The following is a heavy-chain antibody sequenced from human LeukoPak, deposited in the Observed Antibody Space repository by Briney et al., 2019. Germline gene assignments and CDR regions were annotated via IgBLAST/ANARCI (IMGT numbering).Heavy chain of an antibody. V-gene: IGHV3-21*04. D-gene: IGHD4-23*01. Sequence: GGSLRLSCAASGFTFNSYSMNWVRQAPGKGLEWVSSISGSNSYIYYADSMKGRFTISRDNAKNSLYLQMNSLRAEDTALYYCAKDRAYGGKGAFDYWGQGTLVTVSS. CDR3: AKDRAYGGKGAFDY. CDR1: GFTFNSYS. CDR2: ISGSNSYI. J-gene: IGHJ4*02.